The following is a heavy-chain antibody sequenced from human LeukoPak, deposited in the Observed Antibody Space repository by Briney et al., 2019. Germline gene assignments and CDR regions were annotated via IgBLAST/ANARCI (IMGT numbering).Heavy chain of an antibody. CDR3: ARHTSYYYDTIDAFDI. CDR2: IYYSGST. CDR1: GGSISGYY. J-gene: IGHJ3*02. Sequence: PSETLSLTCTVSGGSISGYYWSWIRQPPGKGLEWIGYIYYSGSTKYNPSLKSRVTMSVDTSRNQFSLKLSSVTAADTAVYYCARHTSYYYDTIDAFDIWGQGTMVTVSS. D-gene: IGHD3-22*01. V-gene: IGHV4-59*08.